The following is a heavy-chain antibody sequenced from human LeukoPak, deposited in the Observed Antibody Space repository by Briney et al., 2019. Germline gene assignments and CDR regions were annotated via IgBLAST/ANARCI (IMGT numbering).Heavy chain of an antibody. CDR1: GFTFSNYG. J-gene: IGHJ5*02. Sequence: PGGSLRLSCAASGFTFSNYGMHWVRQAPGKGLEWMTFIQYDERNKKYADPVKGRFTISRDNSKNTLYLKMNSLRTEDKAIYYCVKVCGTRGPGGAYLDAWGQETRLTLS. CDR3: VKVCGTRGPGGAYLDA. V-gene: IGHV3-30*02. CDR2: IQYDERNK. D-gene: IGHD1-1*01.